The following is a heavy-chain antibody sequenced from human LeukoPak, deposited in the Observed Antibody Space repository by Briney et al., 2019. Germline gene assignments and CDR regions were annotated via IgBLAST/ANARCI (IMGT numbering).Heavy chain of an antibody. V-gene: IGHV3-48*02. CDR3: ATDQRYAFDY. D-gene: IGHD3-9*01. CDR1: GFTFSTYV. J-gene: IGHJ4*02. CDR2: IRTTAEGAKYA. Sequence: GGCLRLSCAASGFTFSTYVMTWVCQAPGKGLEWISNIRTTAEGAKYAYYADSVKGRVTISRDDGKNTLYLHMNSLRDDDTAVYYCATDQRYAFDYWGQGILVTVSS.